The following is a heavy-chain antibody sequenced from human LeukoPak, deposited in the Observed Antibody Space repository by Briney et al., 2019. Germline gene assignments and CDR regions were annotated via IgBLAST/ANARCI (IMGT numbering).Heavy chain of an antibody. J-gene: IGHJ4*02. CDR2: IYSGESA. V-gene: IGHV3-66*01. Sequence: GGSLRLSCAASGFSVSSNYMSWVRHAPGKGLEWVSTIYSGESAYYADAVKGRFTISRDNSKNALVLQMNSQTAADTAVYYCARDGGSGYCSSSNCYEGFDYWGQGTLVTVSS. D-gene: IGHD2-2*01. CDR3: ARDGGSGYCSSSNCYEGFDY. CDR1: GFSVSSNY.